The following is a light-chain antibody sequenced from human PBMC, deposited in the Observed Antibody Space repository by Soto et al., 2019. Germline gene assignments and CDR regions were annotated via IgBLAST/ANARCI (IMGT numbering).Light chain of an antibody. Sequence: ILMTQSPATLSVSPGERATLSCRASQHIWSYLAWYQQKPGQAPRLLMYDASKRATGIPARFSGSGSGTDFTLTISSLEPEDFAVYYCQQRSRWPWTFGQGTKVAIK. CDR1: QHIWSY. J-gene: IGKJ1*01. CDR2: DAS. V-gene: IGKV3-11*01. CDR3: QQRSRWPWT.